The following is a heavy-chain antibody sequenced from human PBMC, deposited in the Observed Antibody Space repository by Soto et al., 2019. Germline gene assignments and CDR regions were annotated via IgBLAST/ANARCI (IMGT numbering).Heavy chain of an antibody. CDR2: ISAYNGNT. CDR1: GYTFTSYG. V-gene: IGHV1-18*01. CDR3: ARAVDYYDSSGYYTHEYFQH. J-gene: IGHJ1*01. D-gene: IGHD3-22*01. Sequence: QVQLVQSGAEVKKPGASVKVSCKASGYTFTSYGISWVRQAPGQGLEWMGWISAYNGNTNYAQKIQGRVTMTTDTSTSTAYMGLGSLRSDDTAVYYCARAVDYYDSSGYYTHEYFQHWGQGTLVTVSS.